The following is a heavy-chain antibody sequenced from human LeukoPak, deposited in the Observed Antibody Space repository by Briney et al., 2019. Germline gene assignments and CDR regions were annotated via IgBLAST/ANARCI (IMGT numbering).Heavy chain of an antibody. CDR1: GFTFSSYA. CDR3: ARERHIVVVTAIVYYFDY. J-gene: IGHJ4*02. CDR2: ISGSGGST. V-gene: IGHV3-23*01. Sequence: PGGSLRLPCAASGFTFSSYAMSWVRQAPGKGLEWVSAISGSGGSTYYADSVKGRFTISRDNSKNTLYLQMNSLRAEDTAVYYCARERHIVVVTAIVYYFDYWGQGTLVTVSS. D-gene: IGHD2-21*02.